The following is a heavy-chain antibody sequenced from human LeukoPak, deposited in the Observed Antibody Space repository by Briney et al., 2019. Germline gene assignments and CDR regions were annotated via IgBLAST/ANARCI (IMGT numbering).Heavy chain of an antibody. CDR3: ARGRSNYYGMDV. CDR1: GGSVSSGSYY. Sequence: SETLSLTCTVSGGSVSSGSYYWTWIRQPPGKGLEWIGYISYSGSTNYNPSLNSRVTISVDTSKNLFSLKVSSVTAADTAVYYCARGRSNYYGMDVWGQGTTVTVSS. V-gene: IGHV4-61*01. J-gene: IGHJ6*02. D-gene: IGHD1-26*01. CDR2: ISYSGST.